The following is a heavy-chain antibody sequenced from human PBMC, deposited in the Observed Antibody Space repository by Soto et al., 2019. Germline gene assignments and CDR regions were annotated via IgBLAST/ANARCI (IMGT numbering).Heavy chain of an antibody. CDR3: ARGGDCGGSGCYSDRWFDS. CDR2: IYYTGGT. V-gene: IGHV4-59*01. CDR1: GGSISSFY. J-gene: IGHJ5*01. D-gene: IGHD2-21*01. Sequence: PSETLSLTCTVSGGSISSFYWSWVRQSPGKGLQLIGYIYYTGGTNYNPSLKSRVTISVDTSKNQFSLKLSSVTAADTAVYYCARGGDCGGSGCYSDRWFDSWGQGTLVTVSS.